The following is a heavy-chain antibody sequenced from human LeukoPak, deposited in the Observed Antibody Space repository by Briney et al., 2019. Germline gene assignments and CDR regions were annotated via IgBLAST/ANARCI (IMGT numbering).Heavy chain of an antibody. J-gene: IGHJ5*02. CDR3: ARHHSVKQISLFGVAEVDWFDP. CDR2: IYTSGST. CDR1: GGSISSYY. D-gene: IGHD3-10*02. V-gene: IGHV4-4*08. Sequence: PSETLSLTCTVSGGSISSYYWSWIRQPPGKGLEWIGYIYTSGSTNYNPSLKSRVTISVDTSKNQFSLKLSSVTAADTAVYYCARHHSVKQISLFGVAEVDWFDPWGQGTLVTVSS.